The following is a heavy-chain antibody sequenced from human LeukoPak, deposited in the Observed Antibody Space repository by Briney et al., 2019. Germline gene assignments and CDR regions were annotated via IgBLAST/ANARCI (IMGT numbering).Heavy chain of an antibody. CDR2: IYYSGST. D-gene: IGHD3-22*01. CDR1: GGSISSGDYY. CDR3: ARAYYYDSSGYYYALVGFDI. J-gene: IGHJ3*02. V-gene: IGHV4-30-4*01. Sequence: PSETLSLTCTVSGGSISSGDYYWSWIRQPPGKGLEWIGYIYYSGSTYYNPSLKSRVTISVDTSKNQFSLKLSSVTAADTAVYYCARAYYYDSSGYYYALVGFDIWGQGTMVTVSS.